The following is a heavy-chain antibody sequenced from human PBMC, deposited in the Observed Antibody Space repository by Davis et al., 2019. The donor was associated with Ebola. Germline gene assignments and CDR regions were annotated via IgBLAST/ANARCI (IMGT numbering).Heavy chain of an antibody. D-gene: IGHD4-11*01. Sequence: AASVKVSCKASGYTFTSYYMHWVRQAPGQGLEWMGIINPSDGNTNYAQKFQGRVTMTTDTSTTTVYMELSSLRSEDTAVYYCARDDTGYSSNLGRFRDHPFDLWGQGTMVTVSS. CDR2: INPSDGNT. CDR1: GYTFTSYY. V-gene: IGHV1-46*01. J-gene: IGHJ3*01. CDR3: ARDDTGYSSNLGRFRDHPFDL.